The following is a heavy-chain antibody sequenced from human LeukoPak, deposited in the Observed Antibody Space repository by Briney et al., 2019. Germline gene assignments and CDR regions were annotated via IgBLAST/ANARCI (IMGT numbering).Heavy chain of an antibody. CDR2: IYTSGST. V-gene: IGHV4-4*07. CDR1: GGSISSYY. Sequence: PSETLSLTCTVSGGSISSYYWSWIRQPAGKGLEWIGRIYTSGSTNYNPSLKSRVTISVDTSKNQFSLKLSSVTAADTAVYYCARRGIVVVATGTPPDYWGQGTLVTVSS. CDR3: ARRGIVVVATGTPPDY. J-gene: IGHJ4*02. D-gene: IGHD3-22*01.